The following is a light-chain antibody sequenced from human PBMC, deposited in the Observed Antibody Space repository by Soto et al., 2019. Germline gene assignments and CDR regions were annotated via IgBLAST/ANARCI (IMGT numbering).Light chain of an antibody. CDR3: QQYGSSGT. V-gene: IGKV3-20*01. CDR2: GAS. Sequence: EIVLTQSPDTLSLSPCERATLSCSASQSVSSSYLAWYQQKPGQAPRLLIYGASNRATGIPDRFSGSGSGTDFTLTISRLEPEDFAVYYCQQYGSSGTFGQGTKVDIK. CDR1: QSVSSSY. J-gene: IGKJ1*01.